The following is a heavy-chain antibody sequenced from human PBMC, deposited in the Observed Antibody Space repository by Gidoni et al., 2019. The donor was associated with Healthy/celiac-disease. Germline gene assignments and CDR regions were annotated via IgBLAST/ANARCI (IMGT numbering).Heavy chain of an antibody. Sequence: QVQLVQSGAEVKKPGSSVKVSCKASGGTFRSYAISWLRQAPGQGLEWMGGIIPIFGTANYAQKFQGRVTITADESTSTAYMELSSLRSEDTAVYYCARAGGYCSGGSCFTATYYYYYGMDVWGQGTTVTVSS. J-gene: IGHJ6*02. D-gene: IGHD2-15*01. CDR1: GGTFRSYA. CDR2: IIPIFGTA. CDR3: ARAGGYCSGGSCFTATYYYYYGMDV. V-gene: IGHV1-69*01.